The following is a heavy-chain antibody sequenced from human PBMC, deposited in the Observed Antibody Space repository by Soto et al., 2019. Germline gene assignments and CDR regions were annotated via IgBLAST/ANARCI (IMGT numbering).Heavy chain of an antibody. Sequence: GGSLRLSCAASGFTFSSYGMHWVRQAPGKGLEGVAVIWDDRSNKYYADSVKGRFTISRDNSKNTLYLQINSLRAEDTAVYYCARLASYGSGSYYYHYYGMDVWGQGTTVTVSS. V-gene: IGHV3-33*01. J-gene: IGHJ6*02. D-gene: IGHD3-10*01. CDR1: GFTFSSYG. CDR2: IWDDRSNK. CDR3: ARLASYGSGSYYYHYYGMDV.